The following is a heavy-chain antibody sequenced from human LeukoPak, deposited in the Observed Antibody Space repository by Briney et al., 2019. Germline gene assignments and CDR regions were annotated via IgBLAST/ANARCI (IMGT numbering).Heavy chain of an antibody. D-gene: IGHD3-10*01. V-gene: IGHV3-30-3*01. J-gene: IGHJ6*02. CDR2: ISYDGSNK. Sequence: ERSLRLSCAASGFTFSNYVMHWVRQAPGKGLEWVAVISYDGSNKYYADSVKGRFTISRDNSKNTLYLQMNSLRAEDTAVYYCARDQVTMVRGVRLRKAYGMDVWGQGTTVTVSS. CDR1: GFTFSNYV. CDR3: ARDQVTMVRGVRLRKAYGMDV.